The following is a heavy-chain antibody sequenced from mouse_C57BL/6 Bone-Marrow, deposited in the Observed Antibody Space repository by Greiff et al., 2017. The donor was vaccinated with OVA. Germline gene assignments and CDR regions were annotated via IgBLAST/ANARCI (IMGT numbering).Heavy chain of an antibody. D-gene: IGHD2-5*01. Sequence: EVKLMESGPGLVKPSQSLSLTCSVTGYSITSGYYWNWIRQFPGNKLEWMGYISYDGSNNYNPSLKNRISITRDTSKNQFFLKLNSVTTEDTATYYCARRNYSNPYFDYWGQGTTLTVSS. CDR2: ISYDGSN. CDR1: GYSITSGYY. V-gene: IGHV3-6*01. J-gene: IGHJ2*01. CDR3: ARRNYSNPYFDY.